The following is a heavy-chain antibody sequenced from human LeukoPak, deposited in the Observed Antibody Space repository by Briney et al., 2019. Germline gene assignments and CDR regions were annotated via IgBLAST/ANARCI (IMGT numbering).Heavy chain of an antibody. J-gene: IGHJ4*02. CDR1: GYTFTGYY. CDR3: ASGDYYDSSGYPEGFDY. V-gene: IGHV1-69*13. CDR2: IIPIFGTA. D-gene: IGHD3-22*01. Sequence: SVKVSCEASGYTFTGYYMHWVRQAPGQGLEWMGGIIPIFGTANYAQKFQGRVTITADESTSTAYMELSSLRSEDTAVYYCASGDYYDSSGYPEGFDYWGQGTLVTVSS.